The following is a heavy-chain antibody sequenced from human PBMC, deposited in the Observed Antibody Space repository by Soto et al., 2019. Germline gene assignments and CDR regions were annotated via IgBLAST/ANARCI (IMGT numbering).Heavy chain of an antibody. CDR3: ARNPFYYGSGYYYYYGMDV. J-gene: IGHJ6*02. CDR1: GYTFTSYV. D-gene: IGHD3-10*01. CDR2: INAGNGNT. V-gene: IGHV1-3*01. Sequence: ASVKVSCKASGYTFTSYVMHWVRQAPGQRLEWMGWINAGNGNTKYSQKFQGRVTITRDTSASTAYMELSRLRSEDTAVYYCARNPFYYGSGYYYYYGMDVWGQGTTVTVSS.